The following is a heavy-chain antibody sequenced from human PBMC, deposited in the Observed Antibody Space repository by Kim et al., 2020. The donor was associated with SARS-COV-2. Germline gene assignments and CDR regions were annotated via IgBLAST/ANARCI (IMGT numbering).Heavy chain of an antibody. D-gene: IGHD3-10*01. Sequence: DAQKRQGRVTMTTDTSTSTAYMELRSLRSDDTAVYYCAREVWFGESTLDYWGQGTLVTVSS. CDR3: AREVWFGESTLDY. V-gene: IGHV1-18*01. J-gene: IGHJ4*02.